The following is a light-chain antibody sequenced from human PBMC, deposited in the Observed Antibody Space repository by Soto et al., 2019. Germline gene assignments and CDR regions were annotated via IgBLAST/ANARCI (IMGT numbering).Light chain of an antibody. J-gene: IGLJ1*01. CDR3: CSYTSSSTPWV. V-gene: IGLV2-14*03. Sequence: QSVLTQPASVSGSPGQSITISCTGTSSDVGGYNYVSWYQQHPGKAPKLIIYDVSDRPSGISSRFSASKSGNTASLTISGLQAEDEADYYCCSYTSSSTPWVFGTGTKVTAL. CDR2: DVS. CDR1: SSDVGGYNY.